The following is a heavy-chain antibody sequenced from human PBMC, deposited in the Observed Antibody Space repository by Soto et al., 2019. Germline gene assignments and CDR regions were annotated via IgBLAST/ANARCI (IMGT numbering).Heavy chain of an antibody. CDR3: VRPPGYISDWYYFDL. D-gene: IGHD3-9*01. Sequence: GASVKVSCKASGYSFIDYYMHWVRQAPGQGFEWMGRISPKSGGTNYAQKFEGRVTMTWDTSLNTAYMELSSLISEDTAVYYCVRPPGYISDWYYFDLWGQGTLVTVSS. J-gene: IGHJ4*02. CDR2: ISPKSGGT. CDR1: GYSFIDYY. V-gene: IGHV1-2*02.